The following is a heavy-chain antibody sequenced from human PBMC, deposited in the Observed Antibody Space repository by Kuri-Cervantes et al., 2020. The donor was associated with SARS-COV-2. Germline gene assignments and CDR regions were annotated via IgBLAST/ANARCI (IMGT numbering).Heavy chain of an antibody. V-gene: IGHV3-30-3*01. CDR2: ISYDGSNK. Sequence: GGSLRLSCAASGFTFSSYAMHWVRQAPGKGLEWVAVISYDGSNKYYADSVKGRFTISRDNSKNTPYLQMNSLRAEDTAVYYCARPTSGSYFSAFDIWGQGTMVTVSS. D-gene: IGHD1-26*01. J-gene: IGHJ3*02. CDR1: GFTFSSYA. CDR3: ARPTSGSYFSAFDI.